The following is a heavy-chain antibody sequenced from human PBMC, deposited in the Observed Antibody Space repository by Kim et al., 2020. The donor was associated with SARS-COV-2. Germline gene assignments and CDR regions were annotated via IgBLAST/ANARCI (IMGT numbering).Heavy chain of an antibody. Sequence: GGSLRLSCAASGFTVSSNYMSWVRQAPGKGLEWVSVIYSAGNTYYAGSVKGRFTISRDNSKNTLYLQMNSLRAEDTAVYYCARTGYSSIWANWFDPWGQGTLVTVSS. V-gene: IGHV3-66*01. J-gene: IGHJ5*02. D-gene: IGHD6-13*01. CDR2: IYSAGNT. CDR1: GFTVSSNY. CDR3: ARTGYSSIWANWFDP.